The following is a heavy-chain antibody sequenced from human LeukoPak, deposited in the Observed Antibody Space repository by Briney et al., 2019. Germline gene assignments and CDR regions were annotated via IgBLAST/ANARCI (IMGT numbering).Heavy chain of an antibody. CDR1: GGSISSSSYY. D-gene: IGHD5-12*01. J-gene: IGHJ4*02. CDR3: ARLSSYRYSGYDVFDF. Sequence: LSLTCTVSGGSISSSSYYWGWIRQPPGKGLEWVSYISNTETSVDYAESVKGRFTISRDNAKNSLFLQMNSLRAEDTAIYYCARLSSYRYSGYDVFDFWGQGTLVTVSS. V-gene: IGHV3-11*01. CDR2: ISNTETSV.